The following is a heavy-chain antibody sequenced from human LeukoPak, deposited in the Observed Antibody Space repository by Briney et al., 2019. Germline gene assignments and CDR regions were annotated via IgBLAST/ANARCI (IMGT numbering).Heavy chain of an antibody. CDR3: ASAAVWLAFDF. Sequence: SETLSLTCTVSGDSISSYYWSWIRQPPGKGLEWIGYSHYSGSANYNPLFKSRVTISVDTSKNQFSLKLSSVTAADTAVYHCASAAVWLAFDFWGQGALVTVSS. CDR1: GDSISSYY. D-gene: IGHD5-12*01. CDR2: SHYSGSA. J-gene: IGHJ4*02. V-gene: IGHV4-59*08.